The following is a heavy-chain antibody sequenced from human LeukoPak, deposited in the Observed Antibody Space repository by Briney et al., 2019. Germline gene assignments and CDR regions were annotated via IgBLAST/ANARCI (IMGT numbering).Heavy chain of an antibody. D-gene: IGHD3-10*01. CDR2: IRYDGSIK. J-gene: IGHJ4*02. CDR1: GFTFETYG. Sequence: GWSLRLSCVAAGFTFETYGMHWVRQAPGKGLDWVAFIRYDGSIKYYADSVKGRFPIPRDNSKNRLYLQMNGLRAEDTAVYYCAKDPRVGFGEFLYSSQRVLDYWGQGTLVTVSS. CDR3: AKDPRVGFGEFLYSSQRVLDY. V-gene: IGHV3-30*02.